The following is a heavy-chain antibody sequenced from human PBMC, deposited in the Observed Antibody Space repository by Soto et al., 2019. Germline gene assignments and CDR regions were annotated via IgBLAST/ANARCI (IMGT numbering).Heavy chain of an antibody. CDR2: IYSGGST. J-gene: IGHJ3*02. V-gene: IGHV3-66*01. D-gene: IGHD4-17*01. CDR1: GFTVSSNY. Sequence: EVQLVESGGGLVQPGGSLRLSCAASGFTVSSNYMSWVRQAPGKGLEWVSVIYSGGSTYYADSVKGRFTISRDNSKNTLYLQMNSLRAEDTAVYYCARGKTTVTTFFALDIWGQGTMVTVSS. CDR3: ARGKTTVTTFFALDI.